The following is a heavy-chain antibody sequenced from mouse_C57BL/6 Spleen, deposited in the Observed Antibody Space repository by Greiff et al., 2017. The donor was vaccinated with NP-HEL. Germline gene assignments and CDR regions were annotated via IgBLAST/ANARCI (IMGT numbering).Heavy chain of an antibody. V-gene: IGHV5-17*01. J-gene: IGHJ4*01. D-gene: IGHD2-5*01. Sequence: EVKLQESGGGLVKPGGSLKLSCAASGFTFSDYGMHWVRQAPEKGLEWVAYISSGSSTIYYADTVKGRFTISRDNAKNTLFLQMTSLRSEDTAMYYCARDSNYSWDYWGQGTSVTVSS. CDR3: ARDSNYSWDY. CDR1: GFTFSDYG. CDR2: ISSGSSTI.